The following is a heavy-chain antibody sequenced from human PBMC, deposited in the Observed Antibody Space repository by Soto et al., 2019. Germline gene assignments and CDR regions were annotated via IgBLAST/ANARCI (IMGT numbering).Heavy chain of an antibody. D-gene: IGHD6-13*01. CDR3: SRDKITAAGSDY. J-gene: IGHJ4*02. CDR2: ISSSGSTI. CDR1: GFTFSSYE. V-gene: IGHV3-48*03. Sequence: EVQLVESGGGWVQPGGSLRLSCAASGFTFSSYEMNWVRQAPGKGLEWVSYISSSGSTIYYADSVKGRFTISRYNAKNSLYLQMNSLRADDTAVYYCSRDKITAAGSDYWGQGTLVTASS.